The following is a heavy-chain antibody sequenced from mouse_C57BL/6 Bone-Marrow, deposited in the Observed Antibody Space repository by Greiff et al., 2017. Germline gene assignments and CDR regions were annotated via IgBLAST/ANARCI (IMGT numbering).Heavy chain of an antibody. CDR1: GYTFTNYW. Sequence: VQLQQPGAELVKPGASVKLSCKASGYTFTNYWMHWVQQRPGQGLEWIGMMHPNGGSPDYNEKFKSEATLSVDKSSRTAYMELSSLTSEDSAVYYCARSYDYDAYTMDYWGQGTSVTVSS. CDR2: MHPNGGSP. J-gene: IGHJ4*01. CDR3: ARSYDYDAYTMDY. V-gene: IGHV1-64*01. D-gene: IGHD2-4*01.